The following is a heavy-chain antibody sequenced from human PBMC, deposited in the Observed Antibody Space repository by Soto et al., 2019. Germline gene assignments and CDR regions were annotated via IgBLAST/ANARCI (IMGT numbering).Heavy chain of an antibody. CDR2: IYPGDSDT. Sequence: GESLKISCKGSGYSFTSYWIGWVRQMPGKGLEWMGIIYPGDSDTRYSPSFQGQVTISADASTSTAYMEMRSLRSDDTAVYYCARDLDGSGSYYTDYWGPGTLVTVSS. D-gene: IGHD3-10*01. CDR1: GYSFTSYW. J-gene: IGHJ4*02. CDR3: ARDLDGSGSYYTDY. V-gene: IGHV5-51*01.